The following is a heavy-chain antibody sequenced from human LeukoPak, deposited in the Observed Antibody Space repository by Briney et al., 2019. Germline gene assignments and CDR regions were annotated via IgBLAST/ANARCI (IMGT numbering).Heavy chain of an antibody. V-gene: IGHV4-59*08. CDR1: GGSISSYY. Sequence: PSETLSLTCTVSGGSISSYYWSWIRQPPGKGLEWIGYIYYSGSTNYNPSLKSRVTISVDTSKNQFSLKLSSVTAADTAVYYCARKYSGSYSRYYGMDVWGQGTTVTVSS. J-gene: IGHJ6*02. D-gene: IGHD1-26*01. CDR3: ARKYSGSYSRYYGMDV. CDR2: IYYSGST.